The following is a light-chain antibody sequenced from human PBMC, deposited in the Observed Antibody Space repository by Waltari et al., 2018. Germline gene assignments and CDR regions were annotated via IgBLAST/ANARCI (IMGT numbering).Light chain of an antibody. CDR3: AAWDDSLSGPI. CDR2: KDS. CDR1: HSTLGSNY. Sequence: QSVLTQPPSASGTPGQRVTISCSGSHSTLGSNYVYWYQQLPGTAPKLLIYKDSQRPSGVPDRFSGSKSGTSASLAISGLRSEDEADYYCAAWDDSLSGPIFATGTKVTV. J-gene: IGLJ1*01. V-gene: IGLV1-47*01.